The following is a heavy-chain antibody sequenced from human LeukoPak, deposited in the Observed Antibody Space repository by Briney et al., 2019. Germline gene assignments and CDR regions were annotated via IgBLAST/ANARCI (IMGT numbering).Heavy chain of an antibody. V-gene: IGHV1-18*01. CDR2: ISAYNGNT. J-gene: IGHJ3*02. CDR3: ANVVRGPHPDAFDI. CDR1: GYTFTSYG. D-gene: IGHD3-10*01. Sequence: GASVKVSCKASGYTFTSYGISWVRQAPGQGLEWMGWISAYNGNTNYAQKLQGRVTMTTDTSTSTAYMELRSLRSDDTAVYYCANVVRGPHPDAFDIWGQGTMVTVSS.